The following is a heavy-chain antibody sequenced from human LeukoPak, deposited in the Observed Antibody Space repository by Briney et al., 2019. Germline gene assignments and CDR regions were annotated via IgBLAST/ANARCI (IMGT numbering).Heavy chain of an antibody. J-gene: IGHJ6*03. CDR3: ARGGELFCSGGSCYGPLYYYYMDV. CDR2: ISTSSSYI. CDR1: RFTFSTYS. Sequence: GGSLRLSCAASRFTFSTYSMNWVRQAPGKGLEWVSFISTSSSYIYYADSVKGRFTISRDNAKNTLYLQMNSLRAEDTAVYYCARGGELFCSGGSCYGPLYYYYMDVWGKGTTVTISS. V-gene: IGHV3-21*01. D-gene: IGHD2-15*01.